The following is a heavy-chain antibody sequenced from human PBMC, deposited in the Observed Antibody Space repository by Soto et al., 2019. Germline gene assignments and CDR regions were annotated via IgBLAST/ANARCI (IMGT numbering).Heavy chain of an antibody. CDR1: GYSFSSYW. D-gene: IGHD7-27*01. CDR3: ARSTGDLRGCFDY. V-gene: IGHV5-51*01. J-gene: IGHJ4*02. Sequence: GESLKISCKGSGYSFSSYWIGWVRQMPGKGPEWMGIIYPGDSDTRYSPSFQGQVTISADKSISTAYLQWSSLKASDTAMYYCARSTGDLRGCFDYWGQGTLVTDSS. CDR2: IYPGDSDT.